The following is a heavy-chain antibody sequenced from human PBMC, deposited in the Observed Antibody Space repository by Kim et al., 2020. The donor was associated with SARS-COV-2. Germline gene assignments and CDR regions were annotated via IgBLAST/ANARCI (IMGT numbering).Heavy chain of an antibody. D-gene: IGHD1-26*01. CDR1: GFTFSSYS. V-gene: IGHV3-48*02. CDR2: ITHNSDII. J-gene: IGHJ4*02. CDR3: ASARIPSGGAPYFDL. Sequence: GGSLRLSCAASGFTFSSYSMNWVRQAPGKGLEWISYITHNSDIIYYGDSVKGRFTISRDNAKNSLYLQMNSLRDDDTAVYYCASARIPSGGAPYFDLWGQGTLVTVSS.